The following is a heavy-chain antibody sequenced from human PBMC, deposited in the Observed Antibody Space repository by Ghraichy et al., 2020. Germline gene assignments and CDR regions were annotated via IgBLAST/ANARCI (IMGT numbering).Heavy chain of an antibody. CDR3: AKLAEGFTVTTLDAFDI. CDR2: ISYDGSNK. Sequence: GGSLRLSCAASGFTFSSYGMHWVRQAPGKGLEWVAVISYDGSNKYYADSVKGRFTISRDNSKNTLYLQMNSLRAEDTAVYYCAKLAEGFTVTTLDAFDIWGQGTMVTVSS. D-gene: IGHD4-17*01. V-gene: IGHV3-30*18. CDR1: GFTFSSYG. J-gene: IGHJ3*02.